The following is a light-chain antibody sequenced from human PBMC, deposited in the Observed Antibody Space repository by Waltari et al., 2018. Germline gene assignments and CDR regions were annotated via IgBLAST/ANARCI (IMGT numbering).Light chain of an antibody. J-gene: IGKJ3*01. V-gene: IGKV1-39*01. CDR2: GAS. Sequence: DIQMTQSPPSLSASVGDRVTITCRASQSISDYLNWYQQKPGKAPKLLIYGASILQSGFPSRFSGSGFGTDFTLTISSLQPEDFATYYCQQSYSSTFGPGTKVDIK. CDR1: QSISDY. CDR3: QQSYSST.